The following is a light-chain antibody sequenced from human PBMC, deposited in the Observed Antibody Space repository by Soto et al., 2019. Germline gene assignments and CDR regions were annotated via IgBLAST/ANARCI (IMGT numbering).Light chain of an antibody. J-gene: IGKJ1*01. CDR2: KAS. CDR3: QQYNNWPPVT. V-gene: IGKV1-5*03. Sequence: DIQMTQSPSTLSASVGDRVTITCRASQSISSWLAWYQQKPGKAPKLLIYKASSLESGVPSRFSGSGSGTEFTLTISSLQPDDFATYYCQQYNNWPPVTFGQGTKVDIK. CDR1: QSISSW.